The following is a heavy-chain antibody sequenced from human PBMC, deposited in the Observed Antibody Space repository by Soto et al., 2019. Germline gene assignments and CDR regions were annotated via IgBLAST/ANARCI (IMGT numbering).Heavy chain of an antibody. V-gene: IGHV6-1*01. CDR2: TYYRSKWYN. D-gene: IGHD3-22*01. CDR1: GDSVSSNSAA. Sequence: NLSLTCAISGDSVSSNSAAWNWIRQSPSRGLEWLGRTYYRSKWYNDYAVSVKSRITINPDTSKNQFSLQLNSVTPDDTAVYYCARDLTDRRLRSAPTFFDYWGKGTMVTVSS. J-gene: IGHJ4*02. CDR3: ARDLTDRRLRSAPTFFDY.